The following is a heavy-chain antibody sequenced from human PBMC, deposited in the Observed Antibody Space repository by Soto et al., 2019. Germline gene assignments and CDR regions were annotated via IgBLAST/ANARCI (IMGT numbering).Heavy chain of an antibody. CDR1: GFTFSSYA. V-gene: IGHV3-30-3*01. CDR3: ARGDREDIAVVVGARPGEYGVDV. J-gene: IGHJ6*02. D-gene: IGHD2-15*01. Sequence: PGGSLRLSCAASGFTFSSYAMHWVRQAPGKGLECVAVILYDGSNKFYRDSVKGRFTISRDNSKNTLYLQINSLRYEDTAVYYCARGDREDIAVVVGARPGEYGVDVWGQGT. CDR2: ILYDGSNK.